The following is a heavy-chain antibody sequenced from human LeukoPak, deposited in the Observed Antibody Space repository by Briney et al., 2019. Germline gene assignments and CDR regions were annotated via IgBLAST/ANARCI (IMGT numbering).Heavy chain of an antibody. CDR1: GFTFSSYS. V-gene: IGHV3-48*04. CDR2: ISSSSSTI. J-gene: IGHJ4*02. CDR3: ARASGSYPTVTCHY. Sequence: GGSLRLSCAASGFTFSSYSMNWVRQAPGKGLEWVSYISSSSSTIYYADSVKGRFTISRDNAKNSLYLQMNSLRAEDTAVYDCARASGSYPTVTCHYWGQGTLVTLSS. D-gene: IGHD1-26*01.